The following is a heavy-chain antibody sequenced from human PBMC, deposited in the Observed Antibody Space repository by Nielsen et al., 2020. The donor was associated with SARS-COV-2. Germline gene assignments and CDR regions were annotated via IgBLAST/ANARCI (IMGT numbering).Heavy chain of an antibody. CDR1: GFTFSSYA. CDR2: ISSSSSYI. J-gene: IGHJ6*03. CDR3: ARDLAYCGGGVGCMDV. V-gene: IGHV3-21*04. Sequence: GESLKISCAASGFTFSSYAMSWVRQAPGKGLEWVSAISSSSSYIYYADSVKGRFTISRDNAKNSLYLQMNSLRAEDTAVYYCARDLAYCGGGVGCMDVWGKGTTVTVSS. D-gene: IGHD2-21*01.